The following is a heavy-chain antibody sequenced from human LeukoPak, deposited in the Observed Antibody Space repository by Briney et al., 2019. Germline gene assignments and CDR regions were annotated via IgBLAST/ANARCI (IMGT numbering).Heavy chain of an antibody. V-gene: IGHV3-33*01. Sequence: RPGGSLRLSCAASGFTFSSYGMHWVRQAPGKGLEWVAVIWYDGSNKYYADSVKGRFTISRDNSKNTLYLQMNSLRAEDTAVYYCARDRGAAAGTPDWYFDLWGRGTLVTVSS. CDR1: GFTFSSYG. CDR2: IWYDGSNK. D-gene: IGHD6-13*01. J-gene: IGHJ2*01. CDR3: ARDRGAAAGTPDWYFDL.